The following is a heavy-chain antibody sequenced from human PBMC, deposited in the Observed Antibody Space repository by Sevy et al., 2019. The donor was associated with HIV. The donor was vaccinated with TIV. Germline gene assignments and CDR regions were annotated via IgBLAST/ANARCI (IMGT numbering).Heavy chain of an antibody. J-gene: IGHJ6*02. CDR1: GFTFRSYW. D-gene: IGHD2-2*01. CDR3: ARDWISTSCLWGLDV. V-gene: IGHV3-7*03. CDR2: IKVDGSEK. Sequence: GGSLRLSCAVSGFTFRSYWMSWVRQAPGKGLEWVAHIKVDGSEKYHVDSVKGRFTISRDNAKNALFLQMNSLRVEDTAVYYCARDWISTSCLWGLDVWGQGTAVTVSS.